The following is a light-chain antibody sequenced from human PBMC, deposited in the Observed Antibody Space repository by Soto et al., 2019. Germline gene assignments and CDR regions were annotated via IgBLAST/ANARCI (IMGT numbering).Light chain of an antibody. CDR1: QSISSW. V-gene: IGKV1-5*01. CDR3: QQYNSYPYT. Sequence: DIQMTEYPSTQSASVGDTVTITCRASQSISSWLAWYQQKPGKAPKLLIYDASSLESGVPSRFSGSGSGTEFTLTVSSLQPDDFATYYCQQYNSYPYTFGQGTKLEIK. J-gene: IGKJ2*01. CDR2: DAS.